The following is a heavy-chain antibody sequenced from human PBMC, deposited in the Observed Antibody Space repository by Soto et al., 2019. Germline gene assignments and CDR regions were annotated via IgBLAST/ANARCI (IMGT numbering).Heavy chain of an antibody. CDR2: VYSSGGT. V-gene: IGHV4-4*07. Sequence: PSETLSLTCTVSGGSMTSYYWTWIRQPAGKGLEWIGRVYSSGGTHYNLSLKSRVTISLDTSKNQFSLRLLSVTDADTAVYFCARGQRFSDWFDPWGQGTLVTVSS. CDR3: ARGQRFSDWFDP. CDR1: GGSMTSYY. J-gene: IGHJ5*02. D-gene: IGHD3-3*01.